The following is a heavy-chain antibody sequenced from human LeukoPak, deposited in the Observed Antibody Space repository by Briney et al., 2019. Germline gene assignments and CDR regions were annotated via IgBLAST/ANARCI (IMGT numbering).Heavy chain of an antibody. CDR2: INPNSGDT. CDR3: ARDAVAAAGAGA. D-gene: IGHD6-13*01. J-gene: IGHJ4*02. V-gene: IGHV1-2*02. Sequence: ASVKVSCKASGYTFTDYSMHWVRQAPGQGLEWMGWINPNSGDTDYAQKFQGRVTMTRDTSISTAYLEVSRLTSDDTAVYFCARDAVAAAGAGAWGQGTLVTVSS. CDR1: GYTFTDYS.